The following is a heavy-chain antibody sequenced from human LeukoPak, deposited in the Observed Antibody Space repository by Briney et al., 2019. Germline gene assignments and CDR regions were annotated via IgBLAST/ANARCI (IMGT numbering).Heavy chain of an antibody. CDR2: IYHSGST. Sequence: SETLSLTCAVSGGSISSSNWWSWVRQPPGKGLEWIGQIYHSGSTIYNPSLKSRVTISVDKSKNQFSLKLRSVTAADTAVYYCARPLSLGYCSGGSCYGRGAWFDRWGQGTLVTVSS. V-gene: IGHV4-4*02. D-gene: IGHD2-15*01. CDR1: GGSISSSNW. J-gene: IGHJ5*02. CDR3: ARPLSLGYCSGGSCYGRGAWFDR.